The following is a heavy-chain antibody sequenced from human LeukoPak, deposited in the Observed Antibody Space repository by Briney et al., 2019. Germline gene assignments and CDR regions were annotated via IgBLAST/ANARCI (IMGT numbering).Heavy chain of an antibody. CDR2: ISTSSSYM. CDR1: GFTFSSYR. D-gene: IGHD2-2*02. V-gene: IGHV3-21*01. J-gene: IGHJ4*02. CDR3: AKDQCTSTSCYKGGY. Sequence: PGGSLRLSCAASGFTFSSYRMNWVRQAPGKGLEWVSSISTSSSYMYYTDSVKGRFTISRDNAKNSLFLQMNSLRAEDTAVYYCAKDQCTSTSCYKGGYWGQGTLVTVSS.